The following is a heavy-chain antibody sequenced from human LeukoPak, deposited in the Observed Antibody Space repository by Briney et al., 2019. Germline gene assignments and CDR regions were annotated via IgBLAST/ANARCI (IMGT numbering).Heavy chain of an antibody. J-gene: IGHJ4*02. Sequence: GGSLRLSCAASGFTFSSYGMHWVRQAPGKGLEWVAVIWYGGSNKYYADSVKGRFTISRDNSKNTLYLQMNSLRAEDTAVYYCARAGPPYCSGGSCYVPSYFDYWGQGTLVTVSS. CDR2: IWYGGSNK. V-gene: IGHV3-33*01. CDR1: GFTFSSYG. D-gene: IGHD2-15*01. CDR3: ARAGPPYCSGGSCYVPSYFDY.